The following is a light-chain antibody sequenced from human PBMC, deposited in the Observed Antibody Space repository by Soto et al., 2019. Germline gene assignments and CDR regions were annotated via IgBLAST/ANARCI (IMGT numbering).Light chain of an antibody. V-gene: IGKV1-33*01. CDR3: LQDYNYPWT. Sequence: DIQMTQSPSSLSASVGDRVTITCQASQDISNYLNWYQQKPGKAPKLLIYDASNLETGVPSRFSGSGSGTDFTLTISSLQPEDFATYYCLQDYNYPWTFGQGTKV. CDR2: DAS. CDR1: QDISNY. J-gene: IGKJ1*01.